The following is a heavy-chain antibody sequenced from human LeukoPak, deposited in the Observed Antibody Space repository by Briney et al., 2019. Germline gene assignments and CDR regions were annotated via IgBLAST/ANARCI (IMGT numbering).Heavy chain of an antibody. J-gene: IGHJ1*01. CDR1: GGSFSGYY. CDR3: ARGPRGYCSSTSCPKYFQH. CDR2: INRSGST. D-gene: IGHD2-2*01. V-gene: IGHV4-34*01. Sequence: PSETLSLTCAVYGGSFSGYYWSWIRQPPGKGLEWIGEINRSGSTNYNPSLKSRVTISVDTSKNQFSLKLSSVTAADTAVYYCARGPRGYCSSTSCPKYFQHWGQGTLVTVSS.